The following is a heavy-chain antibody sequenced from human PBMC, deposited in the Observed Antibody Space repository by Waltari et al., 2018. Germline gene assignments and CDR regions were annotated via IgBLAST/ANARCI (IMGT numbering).Heavy chain of an antibody. Sequence: QVTLKESGPVLVKPTQTLTLTCTFSGFSLSTSGMCVSWIRQPPGKALEWLARIDWDDDKCYSTDMKTRLTIAKDTYKNQVVLTMTNMDPVDTATYYCELSDCYSSYYVDYGGQGTLVTVSS. CDR3: ELSDCYSSYYVDY. CDR1: GFSLSTSGMC. D-gene: IGHD2-21*01. CDR2: IDWDDDK. V-gene: IGHV2-70*16. J-gene: IGHJ4*02.